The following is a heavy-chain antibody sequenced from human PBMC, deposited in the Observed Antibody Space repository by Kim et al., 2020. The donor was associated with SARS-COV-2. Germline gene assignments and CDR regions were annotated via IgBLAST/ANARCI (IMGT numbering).Heavy chain of an antibody. V-gene: IGHV3-21*01. CDR2: I. CDR3: ARDRQLVQNDY. J-gene: IGHJ4*02. D-gene: IGHD6-13*01. Sequence: IYYADSVKGRFTIPRDNAKNSLSLQMNSLRAEDTAVYYCARDRQLVQNDYWGQGTLVTVSS.